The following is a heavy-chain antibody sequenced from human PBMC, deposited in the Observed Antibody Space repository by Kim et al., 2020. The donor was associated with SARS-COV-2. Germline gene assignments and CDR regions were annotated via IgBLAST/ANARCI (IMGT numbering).Heavy chain of an antibody. D-gene: IGHD3-9*01. CDR2: GT. J-gene: IGHJ4*02. Sequence: GTNYAQKCQGRVTMTRDTSISTAYMALSRLRSYDTAVYYCARDDWNYFNSWGQGTLVTVSS. V-gene: IGHV1-2*02. CDR3: ARDDWNYFNS.